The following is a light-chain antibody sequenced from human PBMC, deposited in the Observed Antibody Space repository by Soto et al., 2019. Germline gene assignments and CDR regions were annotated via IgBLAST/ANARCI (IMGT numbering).Light chain of an antibody. J-gene: IGLJ2*01. Sequence: QSVLTQPPSVSGAPGQRVTISCTGSTSNIGAGYDVHWYQQIPGTAPKLLIYGNSNRPSGVPDRVSGSKSGTSASLAITGLQGEDEADYYCQSYESSLSGYVVFGGGTKLTVL. CDR1: TSNIGAGYD. CDR3: QSYESSLSGYVV. V-gene: IGLV1-40*01. CDR2: GNS.